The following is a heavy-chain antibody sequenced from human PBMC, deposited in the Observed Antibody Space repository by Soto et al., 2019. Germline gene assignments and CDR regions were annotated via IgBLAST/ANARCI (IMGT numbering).Heavy chain of an antibody. V-gene: IGHV3-23*01. Sequence: GGSLRLSCAASGVFFSNYHMSWVRQSPGKGLQWVAAISGGGDSTYYADSVKGRFTISRDNSENTLWLQMNSLRAGDTAVYYCVKYGGAAARPTFYYGLDVWGQGTTVTVSS. CDR1: GVFFSNYH. D-gene: IGHD6-6*01. CDR2: ISGGGDST. J-gene: IGHJ6*02. CDR3: VKYGGAAARPTFYYGLDV.